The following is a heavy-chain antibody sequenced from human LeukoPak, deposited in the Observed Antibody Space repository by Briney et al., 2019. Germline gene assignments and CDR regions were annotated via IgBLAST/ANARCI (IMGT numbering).Heavy chain of an antibody. CDR1: GYTFTSYD. D-gene: IGHD3-22*01. Sequence: ASVKVSCKASGYTFTSYDINWVRQATGQGFEWMGWMNPNSGNTGYAQKFQGRVTMTRNTSISTAYMELSSLRSEDTAVYYCARYSGRWLYKKSLDYWGQGTLVTVSS. CDR3: ARYSGRWLYKKSLDY. CDR2: MNPNSGNT. J-gene: IGHJ4*02. V-gene: IGHV1-8*01.